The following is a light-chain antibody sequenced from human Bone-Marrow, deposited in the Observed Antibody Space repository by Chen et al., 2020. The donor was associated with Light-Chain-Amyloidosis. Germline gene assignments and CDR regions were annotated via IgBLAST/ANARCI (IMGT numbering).Light chain of an antibody. CDR1: NRYAGGYKY. CDR3: SSYTSSSTLV. V-gene: IGLV2-14*03. J-gene: IGLJ2*01. Sequence: QYDLTQPASVSGSPGQTITIYSTGSNRYAGGYKYVSWYQQRPGEAPKLTIYDVSNRPSGISNRFSGSKSGNTASLTISGLQAEDEAHYYCSSYTSSSTLVFGGGTKLTVL. CDR2: DVS.